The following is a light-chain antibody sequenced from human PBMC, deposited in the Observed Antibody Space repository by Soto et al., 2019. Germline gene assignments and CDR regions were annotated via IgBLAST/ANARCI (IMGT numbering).Light chain of an antibody. Sequence: EIVMTQSPATLSVSPGERATLSCRASQSVYSNLAWYQQKPGQAPRILIYGASTRATGIPARFSGSGSGTDFTLTVSSLESEDFAVYYCQQYNNWPITFGQGTRLEIK. CDR1: QSVYSN. J-gene: IGKJ5*01. CDR2: GAS. CDR3: QQYNNWPIT. V-gene: IGKV3-15*01.